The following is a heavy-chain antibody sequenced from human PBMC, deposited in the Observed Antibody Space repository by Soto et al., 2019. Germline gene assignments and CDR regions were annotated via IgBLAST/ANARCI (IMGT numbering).Heavy chain of an antibody. D-gene: IGHD5-12*01. Sequence: EVHLVESGGGLVQPGGSLRLSCAATGFSFSVSYMTWVRQAPGKGLEWMATIKEDGSEKYYADSVRGRFTISKDNAERSLWLQMSSLRAEDTAVYYCASLGSGDYGGYVGSDYWGQGTLVTVSS. V-gene: IGHV3-7*05. CDR2: IKEDGSEK. J-gene: IGHJ4*02. CDR3: ASLGSGDYGGYVGSDY. CDR1: GFSFSVSY.